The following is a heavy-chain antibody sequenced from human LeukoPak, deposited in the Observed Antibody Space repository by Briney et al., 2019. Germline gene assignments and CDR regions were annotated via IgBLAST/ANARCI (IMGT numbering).Heavy chain of an antibody. CDR1: GGSISSGDYY. V-gene: IGHV4-30-4*01. CDR2: IYYSGST. CDR3: ARGSGYDLGFFDY. Sequence: SQTLSLTCTVSGGSISSGDYYGSWIRQPPGKGLEWIGYIYYSGSTYYNPSLKSRVTISVDTSKNQFSLKLSSVTAADTAVYYCARGSGYDLGFFDYWGQGTLVTVSS. D-gene: IGHD5-12*01. J-gene: IGHJ4*02.